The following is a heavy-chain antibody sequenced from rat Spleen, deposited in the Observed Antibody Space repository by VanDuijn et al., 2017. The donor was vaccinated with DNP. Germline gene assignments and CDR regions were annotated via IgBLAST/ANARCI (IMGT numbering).Heavy chain of an antibody. CDR1: GFTFSNYD. D-gene: IGHD1-2*01. CDR3: TTRSSWDFDY. CDR2: INPSGDSS. Sequence: EVQLVESGGGLVQPGRSLKLSCAASGFTFSNYDMAWVRQAPTKGLEWVASINPSGDSSYYRASVKGRFTVSRDNAKSTLYLQMDSLRSEDTATYYCTTRSSWDFDYWGQGVMVTVSS. J-gene: IGHJ2*01. V-gene: IGHV5-27*01.